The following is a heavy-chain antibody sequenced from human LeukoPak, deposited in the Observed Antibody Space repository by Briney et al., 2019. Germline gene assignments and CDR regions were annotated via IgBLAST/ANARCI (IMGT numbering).Heavy chain of an antibody. J-gene: IGHJ1*01. CDR3: AKTYSYDSSGYSHKYFQH. V-gene: IGHV1-69*04. CDR2: IIPILGIA. Sequence: SVKVSCKASGGTFSSYAISWVRQAPGQGLEWMGRIIPILGIANYAQKFQGRVTITADKSTSTAYMELSSLRSEDTAVYYCAKTYSYDSSGYSHKYFQHWGRATLVTVSS. CDR1: GGTFSSYA. D-gene: IGHD3-22*01.